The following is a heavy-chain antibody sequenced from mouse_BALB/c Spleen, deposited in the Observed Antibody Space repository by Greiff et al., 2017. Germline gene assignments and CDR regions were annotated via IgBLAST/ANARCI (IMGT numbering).Heavy chain of an antibody. CDR3: ARGYYGSNSWFAY. V-gene: IGHV3-6*02. CDR1: GYSITSGYY. J-gene: IGHJ3*01. D-gene: IGHD1-1*01. CDR2: ISYDGSN. Sequence: EVKLEESGPGLVKPSQSLSLTCSVTGYSITSGYYWNWIRQFPGNKLEWMGYISYDGSNNYNPSLKNRISITRDTSKNQFFLKLNSVTTEDTATYYCARGYYGSNSWFAYWGQGTLVTVSA.